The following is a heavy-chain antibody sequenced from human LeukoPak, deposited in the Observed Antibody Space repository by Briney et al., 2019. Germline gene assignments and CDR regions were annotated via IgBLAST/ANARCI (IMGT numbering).Heavy chain of an antibody. CDR2: ISSSGSTI. CDR1: GFPFSSYE. D-gene: IGHD2-15*01. Sequence: GSLRLSCAASGFPFSSYEMNWVRQAPGKGLEWVSYISSSGSTIYYADSVKGRFTISRDNAKNSLYLQMNSLRAEDTAVYYCARGLSVVVAATPLGYFDYWGQGTLVTVSS. J-gene: IGHJ4*02. CDR3: ARGLSVVVAATPLGYFDY. V-gene: IGHV3-48*03.